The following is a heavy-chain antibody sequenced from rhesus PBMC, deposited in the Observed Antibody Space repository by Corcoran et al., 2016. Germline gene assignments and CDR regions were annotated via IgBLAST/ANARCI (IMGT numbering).Heavy chain of an antibody. V-gene: IGHV4S14*01. CDR3: ARVGSSWSEWDTVGTEWYFDL. CDR1: GYSISSGYY. D-gene: IGHD5-42*01. J-gene: IGHJ2*01. CDR2: IYGSGGSN. Sequence: QVQLQESGPGLVKPSETLSLTCAVSGYSISSGYYWGWIRQPPGKGPEWIGSIYGSGGSNYLYPSPKSRVTLSVDTSKNQFSLKLSSVTAADTAVYYCARVGSSWSEWDTVGTEWYFDLWGPGTPITISS.